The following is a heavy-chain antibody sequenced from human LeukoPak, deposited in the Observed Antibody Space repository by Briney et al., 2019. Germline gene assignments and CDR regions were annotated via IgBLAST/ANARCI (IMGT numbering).Heavy chain of an antibody. Sequence: PSETLSLTCAVYGGSFSGYYWSWIRQPPGKGLEWIGEINHSGSTNYNPSLKSRVTISVDTSKNQFSLKPSSVTAADTAVYYCARQFNCSSTSCYDYWGQGTLVTVSS. CDR1: GGSFSGYY. J-gene: IGHJ4*02. CDR2: INHSGST. D-gene: IGHD2-2*01. V-gene: IGHV4-34*01. CDR3: ARQFNCSSTSCYDY.